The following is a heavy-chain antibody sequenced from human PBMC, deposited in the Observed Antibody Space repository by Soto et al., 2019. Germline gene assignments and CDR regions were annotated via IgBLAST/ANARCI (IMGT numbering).Heavy chain of an antibody. Sequence: QVQLVQSGAEVKKPGASVKVSCKASCYTFTSYGITWVRQAPGQGLEWMGRVRGNNGNTKYAQKIQGRVTMTTDTATNTADMDLRSLRYDDTAVYYCARSQYLSRFDPWGQGTLVTVSS. CDR1: CYTFTSYG. CDR3: ARSQYLSRFDP. CDR2: VRGNNGNT. J-gene: IGHJ5*02. V-gene: IGHV1-18*01.